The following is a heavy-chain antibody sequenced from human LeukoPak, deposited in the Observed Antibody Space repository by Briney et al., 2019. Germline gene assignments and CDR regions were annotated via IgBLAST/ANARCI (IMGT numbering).Heavy chain of an antibody. Sequence: ASVKVSCKASGGTFSSYAISWVRQAPGQGLEWMGGIIPIFGTANYAQKFQGRDTITADESTSTAYMELSSLRSEDTAVYYCARDYSPYCSSTSCPYFWGQGTLVTVSS. CDR2: IIPIFGTA. J-gene: IGHJ4*02. CDR1: GGTFSSYA. D-gene: IGHD2-2*01. V-gene: IGHV1-69*13. CDR3: ARDYSPYCSSTSCPYF.